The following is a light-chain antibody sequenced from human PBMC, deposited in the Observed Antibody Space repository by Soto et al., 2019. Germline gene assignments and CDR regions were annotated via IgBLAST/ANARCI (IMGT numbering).Light chain of an antibody. Sequence: DIRMTQSPASLSASVGDRVTVTCRASQNIDKYLHWYQQKPGKAPQLLVYPASTLQGGVPSRFSGRGSRTEFSLTISSLQPEDFATYYCQQLRTYPYTFGQGTKVDIK. J-gene: IGKJ2*01. CDR1: QNIDKY. V-gene: IGKV1-9*01. CDR3: QQLRTYPYT. CDR2: PAS.